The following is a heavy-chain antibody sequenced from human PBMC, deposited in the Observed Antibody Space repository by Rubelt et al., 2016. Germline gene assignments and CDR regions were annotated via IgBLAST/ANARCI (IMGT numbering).Heavy chain of an antibody. CDR1: GYTFTSYY. Sequence: QVQLVQSGADVKMPGASVKVSCKKSGYTFTSYYVHWVRQAPGQGLEWMGWISCYNGDTKYAQNLQGRATMTTATPTSTVYMELRSLRSDDTAVYYCARDPSNTSGWNIFVDYWGQGTLVTVSS. V-gene: IGHV1-18*04. CDR2: ISCYNGDT. CDR3: ARDPSNTSGWNIFVDY. J-gene: IGHJ4*02. D-gene: IGHD6-19*01.